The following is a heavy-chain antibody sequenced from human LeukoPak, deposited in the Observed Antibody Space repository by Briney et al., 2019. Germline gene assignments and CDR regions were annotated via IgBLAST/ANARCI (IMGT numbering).Heavy chain of an antibody. CDR3: ARARDGHINNWFDP. D-gene: IGHD5-24*01. CDR1: GGSISNSGSY. CDR2: IYYSGST. Sequence: TSETLSLTCTVSGGSISNSGSYWSWIRQPPGKGLEWIGYIYYSGSTNYNPTLKSRVTISVDTSKNQFSLKMSSVTAADTAVYYCARARDGHINNWFDPWGQGTLVTVSS. V-gene: IGHV4-61*08. J-gene: IGHJ5*02.